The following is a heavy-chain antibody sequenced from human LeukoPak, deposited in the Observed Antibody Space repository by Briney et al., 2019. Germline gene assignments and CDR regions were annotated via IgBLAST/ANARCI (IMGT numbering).Heavy chain of an antibody. CDR2: MNPNSGNT. CDR1: GYTFTSYD. V-gene: IGHV1-8*01. CDR3: ARARRVYYYGMDV. J-gene: IGHJ6*02. Sequence: ASVKLSCKASGYTFTSYDINWVRQATGQRLEWRGWMNPNSGNTGYAPKFPGRVTMTRNTSISTAYMELSSLRSEDTAVYYCARARRVYYYGMDVWGQGTTVTVSS.